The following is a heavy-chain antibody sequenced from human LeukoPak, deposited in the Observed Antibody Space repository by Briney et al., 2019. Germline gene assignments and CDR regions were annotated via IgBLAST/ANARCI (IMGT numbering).Heavy chain of an antibody. V-gene: IGHV4-59*01. CDR1: GGSISSYY. J-gene: IGHJ5*02. Sequence: SETLSLTCTVSGGSISSYYWSWLRQPPGKGLEWIGYIYYSGSTNYNSSLKSRVTISVDTSKNQFSLKLSSVTAADTAVYYCARLGDTVAPGFDPWGQGTLVTVSS. CDR3: ARLGDTVAPGFDP. CDR2: IYYSGST. D-gene: IGHD4-23*01.